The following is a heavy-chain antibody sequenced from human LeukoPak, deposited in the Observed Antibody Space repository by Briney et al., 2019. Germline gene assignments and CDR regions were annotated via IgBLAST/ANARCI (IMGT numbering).Heavy chain of an antibody. J-gene: IGHJ4*02. CDR3: ATRRGYY. CDR1: GFTFSNYE. Sequence: GGSLRLSCAAPGFTFSNYEMNWVRQAPGKGLEWVSHISSSGSTINYADSVKGRFTIPRDNAKKSLHLQMNSLRVEDTAVYYCATRRGYYWGQGTLVTVSS. V-gene: IGHV3-48*03. CDR2: ISSSGSTI.